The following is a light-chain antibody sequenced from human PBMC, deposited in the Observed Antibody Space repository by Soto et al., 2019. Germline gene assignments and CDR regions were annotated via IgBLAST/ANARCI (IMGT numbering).Light chain of an antibody. CDR1: QDIYNY. CDR2: DAS. CDR3: QLYDNLPLT. V-gene: IGKV1-33*01. J-gene: IGKJ2*01. Sequence: DIWMSQSPSSLSASVGDRVTITCRASQDIYNYLSWCQQKPGKAPKLLIYDASHLVPGDPSRFSGSGSETEFTFTISSLQPEDIATYYCQLYDNLPLTSGQGTKLGI.